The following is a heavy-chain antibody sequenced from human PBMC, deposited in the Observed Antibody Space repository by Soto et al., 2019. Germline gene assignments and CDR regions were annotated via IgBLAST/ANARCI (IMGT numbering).Heavy chain of an antibody. CDR3: VRDSHGDD. J-gene: IGHJ4*02. V-gene: IGHV3-74*01. CDR2: IDHDGPT. Sequence: EVQLVESGGGLVQPGGSLRLSCAGSGFTFSNYWMHWVRQAPGKGLEWVSRIDHDGPTDYADSVRGRLTISSDNAANKLYPQMNSLRPEDTAVYYWVRDSHGDDWGQGTLVPVSS. CDR1: GFTFSNYW.